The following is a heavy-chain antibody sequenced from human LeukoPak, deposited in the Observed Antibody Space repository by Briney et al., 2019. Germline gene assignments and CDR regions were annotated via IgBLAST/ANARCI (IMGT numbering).Heavy chain of an antibody. V-gene: IGHV1-69*01. CDR1: GGTFSSYA. J-gene: IGHJ4*02. CDR2: IMPIFGTA. Sequence: SVKVSCKASGGTFSSYAISWVRQAPGQGLEWMGGIMPIFGTANYAQKFQGRVTIIADESTSTAYMELSSLKSDDTAVYYCARGSIVGATFDYFDYWGQGTLVTVSS. D-gene: IGHD1-26*01. CDR3: ARGSIVGATFDYFDY.